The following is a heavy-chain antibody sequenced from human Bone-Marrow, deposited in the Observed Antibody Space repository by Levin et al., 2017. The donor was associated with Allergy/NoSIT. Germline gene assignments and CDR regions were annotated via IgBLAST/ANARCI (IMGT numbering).Heavy chain of an antibody. Sequence: PGGSLRLSCATSGFTFSNYAIHWVRQAPGKGLEWVAVMSYDGNNKYYLDSVKGRFTISRDNSKNTLFLQMNNLRTEDTALYYCARAVFDSSGYYLDFWGQGTLVIVSS. D-gene: IGHD3-22*01. CDR1: GFTFSNYA. V-gene: IGHV3-30*03. J-gene: IGHJ4*02. CDR2: MSYDGNNK. CDR3: ARAVFDSSGYYLDF.